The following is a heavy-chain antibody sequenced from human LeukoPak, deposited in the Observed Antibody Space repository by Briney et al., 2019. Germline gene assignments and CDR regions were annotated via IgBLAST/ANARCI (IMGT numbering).Heavy chain of an antibody. CDR3: AALYSSSGYHPFDI. CDR1: GFTFSSYG. Sequence: GGSLRLSCAASGFTFSSYGMHWVRRAPGKGLEWVAFIRYDGSNKYYADSVKGRFTISRDNSKNTLYLQMNSLRAEDTAVYYCAALYSSSGYHPFDIWGQGTMVTVSS. D-gene: IGHD6-6*01. V-gene: IGHV3-30*02. CDR2: IRYDGSNK. J-gene: IGHJ3*02.